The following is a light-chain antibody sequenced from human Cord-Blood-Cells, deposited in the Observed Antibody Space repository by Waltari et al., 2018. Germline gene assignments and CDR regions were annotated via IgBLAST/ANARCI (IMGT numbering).Light chain of an antibody. CDR3: SSYTSSSTLV. J-gene: IGLJ1*01. CDR1: SSHVGGYNY. CDR2: EVS. V-gene: IGLV2-14*01. Sequence: QSALTQPASVSGSPGQSITIPSTGTSSHVGGYNYVSWYQQHPGKAPKLMIYEVSNRPSGVSNRFSGSKSGNTASLTISGLQAEDEADYYCSSYTSSSTLVFGTGTKVTVL.